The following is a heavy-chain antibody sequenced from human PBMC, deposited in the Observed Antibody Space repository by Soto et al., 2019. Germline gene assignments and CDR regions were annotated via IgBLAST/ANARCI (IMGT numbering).Heavy chain of an antibody. Sequence: EVQLLESGGGLAQPGGSLRLSCTTSGFTFRVYAMSWIRQAPGRGLEWVSSITGNGDTTYYPDSVKGRFTISSDKSKNILFLRMNSLRVEDTAVDYCALDRPNFFGSGGGYYKSGGDHWGQGILVTVSS. J-gene: IGHJ5*02. CDR2: ITGNGDTT. CDR1: GFTFRVYA. V-gene: IGHV3-23*01. D-gene: IGHD3-10*01. CDR3: ALDRPNFFGSGGGYYKSGGDH.